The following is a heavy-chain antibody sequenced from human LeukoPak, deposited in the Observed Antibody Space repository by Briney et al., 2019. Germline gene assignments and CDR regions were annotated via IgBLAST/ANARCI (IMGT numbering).Heavy chain of an antibody. CDR3: AKELQLLPFDY. V-gene: IGHV3-30*02. D-gene: IGHD1-7*01. Sequence: PGTSLRLSCAASGFTFSNFGMHWVRQAPGKGLEWVAFIRYDGNEKFYTDSVKGRFTISRDNSRNTLYLQMNSLRAEDTAVYYCAKELQLLPFDYWGQGALVTVSS. J-gene: IGHJ4*02. CDR2: IRYDGNEK. CDR1: GFTFSNFG.